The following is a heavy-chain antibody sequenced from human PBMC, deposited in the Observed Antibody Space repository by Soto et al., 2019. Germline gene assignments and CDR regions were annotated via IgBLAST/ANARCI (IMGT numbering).Heavy chain of an antibody. CDR1: SGSISSTIYS. J-gene: IGHJ5*02. CDR2: IFSSGST. CDR3: ARQCRGVTCHWFVP. V-gene: IGHV4-39*01. D-gene: IGHD2-15*01. Sequence: SETLSLTCTVSSGSISSTIYSWDWIRQPPGKGLEWIGSIFSSGSTYYNPSLKRRVTISVDTSKNQFSLTLTSVTAADTAVYYCARQCRGVTCHWFVPWGQGTLVTVSS.